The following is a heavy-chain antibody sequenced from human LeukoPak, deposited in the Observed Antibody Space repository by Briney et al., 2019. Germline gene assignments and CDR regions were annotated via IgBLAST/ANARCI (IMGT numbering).Heavy chain of an antibody. Sequence: GGSLRLSCAASGFTFSNAWMSWVRQAPGKGLEWVGRIKSKTDGGTTDYAAPVKGRFTISRDDSKNTLYLQMNSLKTEDTAVYYCTTDEVGLELSYFDYWGQGALVTVSS. CDR2: IKSKTDGGTT. CDR3: TTDEVGLELSYFDY. D-gene: IGHD1-7*01. CDR1: GFTFSNAW. V-gene: IGHV3-15*01. J-gene: IGHJ4*02.